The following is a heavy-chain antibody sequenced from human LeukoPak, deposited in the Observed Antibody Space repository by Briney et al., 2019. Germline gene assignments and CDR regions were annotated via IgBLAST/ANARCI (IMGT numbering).Heavy chain of an antibody. CDR2: IYYSGST. D-gene: IGHD2-2*01. CDR1: GGSISSSSYY. Sequence: SETLSLTCTVSGGSISSSSYYWGWIRQPPGKGLEWIGSIYYSGSTYYNPSLKSRVTISVDTSKNQFSLKLSSVTAADTAVYYCAKGHCSSTSCFDYYYYMDVWGKGTTVTVSS. J-gene: IGHJ6*03. CDR3: AKGHCSSTSCFDYYYYMDV. V-gene: IGHV4-39*07.